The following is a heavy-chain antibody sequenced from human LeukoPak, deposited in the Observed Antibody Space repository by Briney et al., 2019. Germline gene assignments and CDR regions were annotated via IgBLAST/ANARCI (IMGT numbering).Heavy chain of an antibody. CDR1: GYTFTSYG. CDR3: ARKLAYCGGDCFGGWFDP. Sequence: ASVKVSCKASGYTFTSYGISWVRQAPGQGLEWMGWISAYNGNTNYAQKFQGRVTITADESTSTAYMELSSLRSEDTAVYYCARKLAYCGGDCFGGWFDPWGQGTLVTVSS. CDR2: ISAYNGNT. J-gene: IGHJ5*02. V-gene: IGHV1-18*01. D-gene: IGHD2-21*02.